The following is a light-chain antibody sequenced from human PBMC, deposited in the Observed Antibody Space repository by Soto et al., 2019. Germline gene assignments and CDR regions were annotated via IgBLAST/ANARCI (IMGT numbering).Light chain of an antibody. CDR2: GAS. V-gene: IGKV3-20*01. Sequence: EIVLPQSPGTLSLSPGERATLSCRAIQSVSSSYLAWYQQKPAQAPRLLIYGASSRATGIPDRFSGSGSGTDFTLTISRLEPEDFAVYYCQQYGSSRTFGQGTKVEIK. CDR3: QQYGSSRT. CDR1: QSVSSSY. J-gene: IGKJ1*01.